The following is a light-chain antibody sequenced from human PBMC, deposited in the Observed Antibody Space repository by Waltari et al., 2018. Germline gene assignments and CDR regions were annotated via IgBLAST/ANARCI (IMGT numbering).Light chain of an antibody. Sequence: QPVLTQPPSASATPGPRVTISCSGSSSNIGSNHVHWYQHLPGPAPRLHIYSNDQRPSGVPDRFSGSMSGASASLAISGLQSEDESDYVCVAWDDSLNGMLFGGGTHLTVL. CDR2: SND. CDR3: VAWDDSLNGML. V-gene: IGLV1-44*01. J-gene: IGLJ3*02. CDR1: SSNIGSNH.